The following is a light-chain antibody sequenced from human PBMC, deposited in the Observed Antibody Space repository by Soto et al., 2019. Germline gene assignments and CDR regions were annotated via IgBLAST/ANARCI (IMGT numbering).Light chain of an antibody. Sequence: QSVLTQPPSASGTPGQRVTISCSGSSSNIGSNYVYWYQQLPGTAPKLLIYKNNQRPSGVPDRFSGSKSGTSASLAISRLRSDDSADSYCAAWDDSLRVGVFGGGTKLTVL. J-gene: IGLJ2*01. CDR1: SSNIGSNY. CDR3: AAWDDSLRVGV. CDR2: KNN. V-gene: IGLV1-47*01.